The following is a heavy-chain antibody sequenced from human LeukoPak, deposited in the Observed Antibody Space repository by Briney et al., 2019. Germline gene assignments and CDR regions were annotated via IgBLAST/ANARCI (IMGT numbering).Heavy chain of an antibody. CDR1: GFTFSRNV. J-gene: IGHJ6*02. D-gene: IGHD3-3*01. V-gene: IGHV3-23*01. Sequence: PGGSLRLSCAASGFTFSRNVMTWVRQAPGRGLEWVSIINNSGDKTEYLDSVKGRFTISRDNAKNSLCLQMNSLRAEDTAVYYCARGRDYDFWSGYPYYYYGMDVWGQGTTVTVSS. CDR3: ARGRDYDFWSGYPYYYYGMDV. CDR2: INNSGDKT.